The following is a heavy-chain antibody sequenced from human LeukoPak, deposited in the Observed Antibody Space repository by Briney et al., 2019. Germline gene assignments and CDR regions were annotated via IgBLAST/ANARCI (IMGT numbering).Heavy chain of an antibody. Sequence: GGSLRLSCAASGFTFDDYAMHWVRHAPGEGLEWVSGISWNSGDIGYADFVKGRFTISRDNAKNSLYLQMNSLRAEDTALYYCAKAKGSRPPFDYGGQGTLVTVSA. CDR2: ISWNSGDI. D-gene: IGHD2-15*01. J-gene: IGHJ4*02. CDR3: AKAKGSRPPFDY. CDR1: GFTFDDYA. V-gene: IGHV3-9*01.